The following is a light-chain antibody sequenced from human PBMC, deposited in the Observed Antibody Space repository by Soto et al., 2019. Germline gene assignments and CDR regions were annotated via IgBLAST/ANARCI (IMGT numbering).Light chain of an antibody. CDR3: QQRSNWPPT. Sequence: EIVLTQSPATLSLSPGERATLSCRASQRVSSYLAWYQQRPGQGPRLLIYDASNRATGIPARLSGSGSGTDFTLAISSLEPGDFAVYYCQQRSNWPPTFGGGTKVEIK. V-gene: IGKV3-11*01. CDR2: DAS. CDR1: QRVSSY. J-gene: IGKJ4*01.